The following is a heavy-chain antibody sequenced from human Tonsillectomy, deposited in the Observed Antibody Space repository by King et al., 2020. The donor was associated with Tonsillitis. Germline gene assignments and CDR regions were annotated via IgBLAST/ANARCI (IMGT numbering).Heavy chain of an antibody. J-gene: IGHJ4*02. Sequence: QLVQSGAEVKKPGASVKVSCKASGYTFTGYYIHWVRQAPGHGLEWMGLINPHSGGTHYAQQFQCRVTMTRDTVITTASMDLSSLRSDDTALYYCARARGGSYLFAYWGQGTLVTVSS. D-gene: IGHD1-26*01. CDR2: INPHSGGT. CDR3: ARARGGSYLFAY. CDR1: GYTFTGYY. V-gene: IGHV1-2*02.